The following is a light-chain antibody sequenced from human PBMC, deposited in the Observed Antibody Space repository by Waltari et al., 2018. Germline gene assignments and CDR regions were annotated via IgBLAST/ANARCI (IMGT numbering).Light chain of an antibody. CDR1: QSVSSTF. V-gene: IGKV3-20*01. J-gene: IGKJ3*01. CDR2: GAS. Sequence: EIVLTQSPGTLSLSPGERATLSCRASQSVSSTFLAWYQQKPGQAPRLLIYGASNRATGIPDRLSGRGSGTDFTLTINRLGPEDVAVYYCQQYGSSPPIFTFGPGTKVNI. CDR3: QQYGSSPPIFT.